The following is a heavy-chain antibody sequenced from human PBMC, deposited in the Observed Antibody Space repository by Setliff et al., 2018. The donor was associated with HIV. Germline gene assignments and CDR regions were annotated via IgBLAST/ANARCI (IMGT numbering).Heavy chain of an antibody. J-gene: IGHJ6*02. CDR1: GGSFSGFY. CDR3: AREDYYYYGMDV. V-gene: IGHV4-34*01. CDR2: INHSGNT. Sequence: SETLSLTCAVYGGSFSGFYWNWIRQPPGKGLEWIGQINHSGNTNYNPSLKSRVTISVDRSKNQFSLKLSSVTAADTAVYYCAREDYYYYGMDVWGQGTTVTVSS.